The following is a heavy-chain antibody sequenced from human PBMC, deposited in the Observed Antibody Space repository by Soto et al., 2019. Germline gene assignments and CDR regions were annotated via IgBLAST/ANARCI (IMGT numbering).Heavy chain of an antibody. CDR2: IYYSGST. CDR1: GGSISSHY. J-gene: IGHJ4*02. CDR3: ARDPAGSGSYWDY. Sequence: SETLSLTCTVSGGSISSHYWSWIRQPPGKGLEWIGYIYYSGSTNYTPSLKSRVTISVDTSKNQFSLKLSSVTAADTAMYYCARDPAGSGSYWDYWGQGTLVTVSS. D-gene: IGHD3-10*01. V-gene: IGHV4-59*11.